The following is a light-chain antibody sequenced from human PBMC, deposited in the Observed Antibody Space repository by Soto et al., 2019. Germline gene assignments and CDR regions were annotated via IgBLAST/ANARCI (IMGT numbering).Light chain of an antibody. CDR1: QSVSSTY. Sequence: EIVLTQSPGTLSLSPGERATLSCRASQSVSSTYLSWYQQKPGQAPRLLIYGASTRATGVPDRFSGSGSGTDFTLTISRLEPEDFAVYYCQQYDNSPETFGQGTKVESK. J-gene: IGKJ1*01. CDR2: GAS. CDR3: QQYDNSPET. V-gene: IGKV3-20*01.